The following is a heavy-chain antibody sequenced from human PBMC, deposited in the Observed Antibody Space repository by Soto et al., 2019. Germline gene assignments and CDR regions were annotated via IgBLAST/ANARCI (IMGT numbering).Heavy chain of an antibody. CDR1: GFSFNTYA. V-gene: IGHV3-23*01. Sequence: GGSLSLSCAASGFSFNTYAMSWVRQAPGKGLEWVSAVSGSGSDTYYADSVKGRFTISRDNSKNTLSLQMNSLTVEDTAVYYCAKAGSGWPSYYFDYWGQGA. CDR2: VSGSGSDT. CDR3: AKAGSGWPSYYFDY. J-gene: IGHJ4*02. D-gene: IGHD6-19*01.